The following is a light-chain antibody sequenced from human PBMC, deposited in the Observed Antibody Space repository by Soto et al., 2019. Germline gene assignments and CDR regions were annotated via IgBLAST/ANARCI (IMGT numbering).Light chain of an antibody. CDR2: GNS. CDR1: NSNIGAGYD. V-gene: IGLV1-40*01. Sequence: QSVLTQPPSVSGAPGQRVTISCTGSNSNIGAGYDVHWYQQLPGTAPKLLIYGNSNRPSGVPDRFSGSKSGTSASLTITGLQAEDEADYYCASWDDSLNGLYVFGTGTKVTVL. J-gene: IGLJ1*01. CDR3: ASWDDSLNGLYV.